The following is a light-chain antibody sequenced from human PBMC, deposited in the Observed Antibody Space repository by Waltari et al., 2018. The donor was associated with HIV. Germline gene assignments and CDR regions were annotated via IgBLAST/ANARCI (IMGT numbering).Light chain of an antibody. CDR2: GAT. CDR1: QSVSSN. J-gene: IGKJ5*01. V-gene: IGKV3-15*01. CDR3: QQYNKGPLGIT. Sequence: EIVMTQSPATLSVSPGGRATLFCRASQSVSSNLAWYQQKPGQGPRLLIYGATTRATGFPARFGGSGSGTEFTLTISSLQSEDFGVYYCQQYNKGPLGITFGQGIRLEI.